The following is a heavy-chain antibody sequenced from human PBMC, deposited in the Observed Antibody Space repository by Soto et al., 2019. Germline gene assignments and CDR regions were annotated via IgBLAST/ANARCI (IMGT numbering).Heavy chain of an antibody. V-gene: IGHV4-34*01. CDR2: INHNTNT. J-gene: IGHJ4*02. D-gene: IGHD4-17*01. CDR3: ARLNGDLYFDY. Sequence: SETLSLTCAVYGGSFSDTYWNWFRQPPGKGLEWIGEINHNTNTIYNPSLTSRVTISVDTSKNHFSLKLTSVTAADTAVYYCARLNGDLYFDYWGQGTLVT. CDR1: GGSFSDTY.